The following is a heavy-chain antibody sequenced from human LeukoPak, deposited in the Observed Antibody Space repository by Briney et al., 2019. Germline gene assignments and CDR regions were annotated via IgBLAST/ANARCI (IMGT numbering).Heavy chain of an antibody. CDR3: ARVEQLWSLFDY. CDR2: ISRSSSYK. J-gene: IGHJ4*02. V-gene: IGHV3-11*06. CDR1: GFTFSDYY. Sequence: GGSLRLSCAASGFTFSDYYMSWIRQAPGKGLEWVSYISRSSSYKNYADSVKGRFTISRDNAKNSLYLQMNSLRAEDTAVYYCARVEQLWSLFDYWGQGTLVTVSS. D-gene: IGHD5-18*01.